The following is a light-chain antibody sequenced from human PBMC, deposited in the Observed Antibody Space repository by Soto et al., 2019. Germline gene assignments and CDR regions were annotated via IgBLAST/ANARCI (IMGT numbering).Light chain of an antibody. CDR1: SSNIGSNF. J-gene: IGLJ2*01. CDR2: RND. Sequence: QSVLTQAPSASGTPGQRVTISCSGSSSNIGSNFVYWYQKFPGTAPKVLIYRNDQRPSGVPDRFSGSKSGTSASLAISGLRSEDEADYYCAVWDDSLNGSVAFGGATKLTVL. CDR3: AVWDDSLNGSVA. V-gene: IGLV1-47*01.